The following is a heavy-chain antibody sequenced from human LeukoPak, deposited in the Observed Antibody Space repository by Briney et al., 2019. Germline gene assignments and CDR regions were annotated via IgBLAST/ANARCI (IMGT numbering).Heavy chain of an antibody. D-gene: IGHD5-18*01. CDR2: IYSGGKT. V-gene: IGHV3-53*01. CDR3: GRVAVSAYSYGIPWGPFDY. CDR1: GFTFDDYG. J-gene: IGHJ4*02. Sequence: PGGSLRLSCVASGFTFDDYGMSWVRQAPGKGLEWVSFIYSGGKTHSSDSAKGRFTISRDNSKNTLHLQMKIIRVEDTPAYYCGRVAVSAYSYGIPWGPFDYWGREPLVTVSS.